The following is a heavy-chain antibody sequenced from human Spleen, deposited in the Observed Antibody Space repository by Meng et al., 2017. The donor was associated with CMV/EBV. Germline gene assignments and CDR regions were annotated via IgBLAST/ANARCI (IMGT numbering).Heavy chain of an antibody. CDR2: VDTSTGRP. CDR1: RYSFFSLS. CDR3: ARTYHYGWKNYHYLDY. J-gene: IGHJ4*02. Sequence: VKLMHSGSVFNKSGSSLSLACKTSRYSFFSLSLNWVRHAPRPGLEWIGMVDTSTGRPNYAQDFLGRIVISSDNAVITAKLHINSLTADDTAFYFSARTYHYGWKNYHYLDYWGQGALVTVSS. D-gene: IGHD3-16*02. V-gene: IGHV7-4-1*02.